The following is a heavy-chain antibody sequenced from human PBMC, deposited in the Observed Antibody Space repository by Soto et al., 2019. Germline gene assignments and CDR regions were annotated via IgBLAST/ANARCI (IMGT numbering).Heavy chain of an antibody. CDR2: ISSSSSTI. J-gene: IGHJ4*02. CDR1: GFTFSSYS. Sequence: GGSLRLSCAASGFTFSSYSMNWVRQSPGKGLEWVSYISSSSSTIYYADSVKGRFTISRDNAKNSLYLQMNSLGDEDTAVYYCARDQYYYDSSGYYISFDYWGQGTLVTVSS. CDR3: ARDQYYYDSSGYYISFDY. D-gene: IGHD3-22*01. V-gene: IGHV3-48*02.